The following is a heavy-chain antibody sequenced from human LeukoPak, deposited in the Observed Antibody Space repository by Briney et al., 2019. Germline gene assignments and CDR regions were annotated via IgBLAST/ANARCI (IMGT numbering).Heavy chain of an antibody. J-gene: IGHJ4*02. CDR1: GGSISSGGYY. CDR2: ISTGGNT. CDR3: ARRAEGGESFDY. D-gene: IGHD3-10*01. V-gene: IGHV4-31*03. Sequence: SETLSLTCTVSGGSISSGGYYWSWIRQHPGEALEWIGYISTGGNTYYNPFLKSRVIVSVDTSKNQFSLKLSSVTAADTAVYYCARRAEGGESFDYWGQGTLVTVSS.